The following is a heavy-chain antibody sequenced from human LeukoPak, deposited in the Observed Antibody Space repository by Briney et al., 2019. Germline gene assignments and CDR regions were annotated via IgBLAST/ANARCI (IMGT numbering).Heavy chain of an antibody. CDR2: IYHSGRT. J-gene: IGHJ4*02. CDR1: GGSISSSIHY. CDR3: ARGDGYSSSWYGRLSYYFDY. Sequence: SETLSLTCTVSGGSISSSIHYWGWLRQPPGKGLEWIGTIYHSGRTDYIPSLKSRVTISLDTSKNQFSLKLSSVTAADTAVYYCARGDGYSSSWYGRLSYYFDYWGRGTLVTVS. D-gene: IGHD6-13*01. V-gene: IGHV4-39*07.